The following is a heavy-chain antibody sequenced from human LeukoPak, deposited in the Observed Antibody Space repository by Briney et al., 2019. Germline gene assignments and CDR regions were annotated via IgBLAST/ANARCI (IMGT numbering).Heavy chain of an antibody. V-gene: IGHV3-23*01. Sequence: QSGGSLRLSCAASGFTFSSYAMSWVRQAPGKGLEWVSAISGSGGSTYYADSVKGRFTISRDNSKNTLFLQMHSLRAEDTAVYYCAKGGYCSSSSCYGVDAFDIWGQGTMVTVSS. CDR2: ISGSGGST. D-gene: IGHD2-2*01. CDR1: GFTFSSYA. CDR3: AKGGYCSSSSCYGVDAFDI. J-gene: IGHJ3*02.